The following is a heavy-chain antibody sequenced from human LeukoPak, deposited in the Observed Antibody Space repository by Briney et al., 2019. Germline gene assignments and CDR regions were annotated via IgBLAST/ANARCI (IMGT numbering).Heavy chain of an antibody. CDR1: GFTFSSYA. J-gene: IGHJ4*02. Sequence: GGSLRLSCAASGFTFSSYAMHWVRQAPGKGLEWVAVISYDGSNKYYADSVKGRFTISRDNSKNTLYLQMNSLRAEDTAVYYCARGSSLGDWGQGTLVIVSS. D-gene: IGHD6-13*01. V-gene: IGHV3-30-3*01. CDR2: ISYDGSNK. CDR3: ARGSSLGD.